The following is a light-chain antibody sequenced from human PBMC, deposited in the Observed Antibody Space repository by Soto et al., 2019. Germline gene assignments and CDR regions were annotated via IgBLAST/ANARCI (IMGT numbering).Light chain of an antibody. Sequence: QSALTQPASVSGSPGQSITISCTGTSSHVGDHNYVSWYQQQPGKAPKLMIYAVSNRPSGVSNRFSGSKSGTTASLTVSGLQAEDEADYYCSSYTTSSTVIFGGGTQLTVL. CDR1: SSHVGDHNY. J-gene: IGLJ2*01. CDR2: AVS. CDR3: SSYTTSSTVI. V-gene: IGLV2-14*03.